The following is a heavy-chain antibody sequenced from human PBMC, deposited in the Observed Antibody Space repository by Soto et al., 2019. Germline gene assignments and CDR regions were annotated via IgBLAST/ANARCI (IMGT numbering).Heavy chain of an antibody. Sequence: QVQLQESGPGLVKPSQTLSLTCTVSGVSMSSGGYYWTWIRQHPGKGLEWIGYTYYSGSTYYNPSLKSRLTISVETSKNQFFLRLSSVTAADTSVYYCEREEAGAFDIWGQGRMVTVSS. D-gene: IGHD3-10*01. CDR2: TYYSGST. J-gene: IGHJ3*02. V-gene: IGHV4-31*03. CDR3: EREEAGAFDI. CDR1: GVSMSSGGYY.